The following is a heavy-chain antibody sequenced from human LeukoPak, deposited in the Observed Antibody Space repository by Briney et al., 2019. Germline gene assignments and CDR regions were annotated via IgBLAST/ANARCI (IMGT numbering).Heavy chain of an antibody. CDR1: GGSINSYY. J-gene: IGHJ4*02. CDR2: IYTSGST. CDR3: ARERVAVSWYFDY. D-gene: IGHD6-19*01. Sequence: PSETLSLTCTVSGGSINSYYWSWIRQPAGKGLEWIGRIYTSGSTNYNPSLKSRVTMSVDTSKNQFSLKLSSVTAADTAVYYCARERVAVSWYFDYWGQGTLVTVSS. V-gene: IGHV4-4*07.